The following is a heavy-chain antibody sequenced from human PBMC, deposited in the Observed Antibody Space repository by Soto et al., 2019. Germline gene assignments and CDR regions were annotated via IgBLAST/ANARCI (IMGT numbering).Heavy chain of an antibody. CDR3: ARDLGYCSGGSCYGNAFDI. CDR1: GGTFSSYT. V-gene: IGHV1-69*08. D-gene: IGHD2-15*01. J-gene: IGHJ3*02. Sequence: QVQLVQSGAEVKKPGSSVKVSCKASGGTFSSYTISWVRQAPGQGLEWMGRIIPILGIANYAQKFQGRVTITADKSTSTAYMELSSLRSEDTAVYYCARDLGYCSGGSCYGNAFDIWSQGTMVTVSS. CDR2: IIPILGIA.